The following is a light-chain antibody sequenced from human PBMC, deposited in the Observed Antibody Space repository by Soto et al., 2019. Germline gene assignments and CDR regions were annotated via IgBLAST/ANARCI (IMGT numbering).Light chain of an antibody. Sequence: DIQMTQSPSTLSASVGDRVTITCRASQSISSWLAWYQQKPGKAPQLLIYDASSLESGVPSRFSGSGSGTEFTLTISSLQPDDFATYYCQQYNSYSRTFGQGTKVDI. V-gene: IGKV1-5*01. CDR1: QSISSW. CDR2: DAS. J-gene: IGKJ1*01. CDR3: QQYNSYSRT.